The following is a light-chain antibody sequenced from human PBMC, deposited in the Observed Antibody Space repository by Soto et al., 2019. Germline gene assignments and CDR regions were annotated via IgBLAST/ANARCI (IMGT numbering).Light chain of an antibody. CDR3: AAWDDGLSSRV. V-gene: IGLV1-47*01. J-gene: IGLJ3*02. CDR2: RNN. CDR1: SSNIGSNY. Sequence: QSVLTQPPSASGTPGQRVTISCSGSSSNIGSNYVYWYQQLPGTAPKLLIYRNNQRPSAVPDRFSGSKSGTSASLAISGLRSEDEADYYCAAWDDGLSSRVFGGGTKVTVL.